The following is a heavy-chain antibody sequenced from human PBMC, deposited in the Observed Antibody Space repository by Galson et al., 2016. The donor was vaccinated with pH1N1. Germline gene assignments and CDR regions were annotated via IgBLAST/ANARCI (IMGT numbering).Heavy chain of an antibody. CDR2: ISSSGNTI. J-gene: IGHJ4*02. CDR3: AGYCSGGSCSGSYYYFDT. D-gene: IGHD2-15*01. Sequence: LRLSCAASGFTFSDYYMSWIRQAPGKGLEWLSYISSSGNTIYYADSVKGRFTISRDNARNSLYRQMNSLRAEDTALYYCAGYCSGGSCSGSYYYFDTWGQGTLVTVSS. V-gene: IGHV3-11*01. CDR1: GFTFSDYY.